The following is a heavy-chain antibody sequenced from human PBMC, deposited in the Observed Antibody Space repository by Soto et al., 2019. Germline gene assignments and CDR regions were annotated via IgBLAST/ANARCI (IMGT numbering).Heavy chain of an antibody. CDR2: IFYNGNT. J-gene: IGHJ6*02. V-gene: IGHV4-59*01. CDR1: GGSISNYY. CDR3: ARDPWTRYGMDV. D-gene: IGHD1-1*01. Sequence: PSETLSLTCTVSGGSISNYYWSWFRQPPGKGLEWIGYIFYNGNTQYNPSLKSRVAIFVDTSKNQLSLRLTSVSAADTAVYYCARDPWTRYGMDVWGQGNTVAVS.